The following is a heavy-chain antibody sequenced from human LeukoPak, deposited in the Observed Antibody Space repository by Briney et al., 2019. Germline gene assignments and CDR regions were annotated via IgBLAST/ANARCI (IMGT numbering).Heavy chain of an antibody. Sequence: ASVTVSCKASGYTFTSYYMHWVRLAPGQGLEWMGLINASDGGTSYAQKFQDRVTMTRDTSTSTVFMELSSLKSEDTAVYYCARGGTTYARDCWGQGTLVTVSS. CDR2: INASDGGT. V-gene: IGHV1-46*01. J-gene: IGHJ4*02. D-gene: IGHD2/OR15-2a*01. CDR3: ARGGTTYARDC. CDR1: GYTFTSYY.